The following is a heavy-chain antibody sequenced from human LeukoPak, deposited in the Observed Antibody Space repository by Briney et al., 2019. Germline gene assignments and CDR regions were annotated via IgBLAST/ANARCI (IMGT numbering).Heavy chain of an antibody. D-gene: IGHD5-12*01. CDR2: IYSGGST. V-gene: IGHV3-66*04. CDR1: GFTVSSNY. CDR3: ARPLRGGSAFDI. Sequence: GVLRLSCAASGFTVSSNYMSWVRQAPGKGLEWVSVIYSGGSTYYADTVKGRFTISRDNSKNTLYLQMNSLRAEDTAVYYCARPLRGGSAFDIWGQGTMVTVSS. J-gene: IGHJ3*02.